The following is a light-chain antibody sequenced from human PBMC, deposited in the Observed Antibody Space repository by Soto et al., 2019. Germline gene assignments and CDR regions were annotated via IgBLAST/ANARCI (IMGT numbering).Light chain of an antibody. Sequence: QSALTQPPSASGSPGQSVTISCTGTSSDVGGYNYVSWYQQHPGKAPKLMIFEVSKRPSGVPDRFSGSKSGNTASLTVSGLQAEDEADYYCSSYAGSNIIVVFGGGTKLTVL. CDR3: SSYAGSNIIVV. CDR1: SSDVGGYNY. V-gene: IGLV2-8*01. CDR2: EVS. J-gene: IGLJ2*01.